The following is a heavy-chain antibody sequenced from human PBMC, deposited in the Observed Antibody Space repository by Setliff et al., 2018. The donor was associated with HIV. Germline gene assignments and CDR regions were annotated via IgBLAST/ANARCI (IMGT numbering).Heavy chain of an antibody. CDR2: ISGSGDRT. J-gene: IGHJ5*02. V-gene: IGHV3-23*01. D-gene: IGHD3-3*01. CDR3: AKDYTPTFWEYNWFDT. CDR1: GLTFDYYA. Sequence: SLRLSCEAYGLTFDYYAMTWVRQAPGKGLEWVSGISGSGDRTFYADSVKGRFTVSRDNSKDTLFLQMNSLRAEDTAIYFCAKDYTPTFWEYNWFDTWGQGTLVTVSS.